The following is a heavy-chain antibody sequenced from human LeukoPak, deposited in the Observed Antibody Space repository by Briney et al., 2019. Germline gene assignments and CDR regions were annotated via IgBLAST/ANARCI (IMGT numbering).Heavy chain of an antibody. J-gene: IGHJ5*02. CDR3: ARGQVIAARQDWFDP. CDR2: IHHTGSN. Sequence: SETLSLTCAVSGGSISGNNWWSWVRQSPGKGLEWIGEIHHTGSNNYNPSLKSRVTISVDTSKNQFSLKLSSVTAADTAVYYCARGQVIAARQDWFDPWGQGTLVTVSS. D-gene: IGHD6-6*01. V-gene: IGHV4-4*02. CDR1: GGSISGNNW.